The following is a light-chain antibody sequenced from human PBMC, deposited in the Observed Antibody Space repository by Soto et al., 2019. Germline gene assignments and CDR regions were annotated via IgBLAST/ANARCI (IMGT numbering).Light chain of an antibody. CDR1: QSVSSS. CDR2: GAS. CDR3: QQYNNWWT. J-gene: IGKJ1*01. V-gene: IGKV3-15*01. Sequence: EIVLTQSPGTLSLAPGERATLPCRASQSVSSSLAWYQQKPGQAPRLLIYGASTRATGIPARFSGSGSGTEFTLTISSLQSEDFAVYYCQQYNNWWTFGQGTKVDI.